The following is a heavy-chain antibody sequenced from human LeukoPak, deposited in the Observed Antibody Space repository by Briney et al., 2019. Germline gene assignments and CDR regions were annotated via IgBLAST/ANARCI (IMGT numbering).Heavy chain of an antibody. Sequence: GMSLRLSCAASGFSFSSYNMYWVRQAPGQGLEWVSSITTTGGSIYYADSVKGRFTISRDNSKNTLYLQMNSLRAEDTAVYYCARGGRDGYNSNAFDIWGQGTMVTVSS. V-gene: IGHV3-21*01. J-gene: IGHJ3*02. CDR1: GFSFSSYN. D-gene: IGHD5-24*01. CDR3: ARGGRDGYNSNAFDI. CDR2: ITTTGGSI.